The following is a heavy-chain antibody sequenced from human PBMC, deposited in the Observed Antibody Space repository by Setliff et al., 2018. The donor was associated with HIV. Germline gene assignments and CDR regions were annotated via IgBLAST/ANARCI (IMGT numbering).Heavy chain of an antibody. CDR3: ARAISAAGIAPFDF. Sequence: SETLSLTCSVSGGSISSGGYYWSWIRQHPGKGLEWIGYIHNSGSTYYNPSLRSRVTMSIDTSKNQFSLKVNSVTAADTAVYYCARAISAAGIAPFDFWGQGTLVTVSS. J-gene: IGHJ4*02. CDR1: GGSISSGGYY. CDR2: IHNSGST. D-gene: IGHD6-13*01. V-gene: IGHV4-31*03.